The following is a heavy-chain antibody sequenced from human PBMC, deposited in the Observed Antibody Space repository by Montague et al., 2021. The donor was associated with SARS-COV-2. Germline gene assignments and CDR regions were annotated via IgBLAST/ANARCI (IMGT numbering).Heavy chain of an antibody. CDR3: ARAYRGVPDWYFFDS. V-gene: IGHV4-39*07. D-gene: IGHD3-9*01. Sequence: SETLSLTCSVSGGQFIRSSHYWAWIRQAPGRGLEWIGNIYFSGSTNSNPSLRSRLTLSLDMSRAQFSLELRAVTASDTALYYCARAYRGVPDWYFFDSWGQGLQVAVSS. CDR2: IYFSGST. CDR1: GGQFIRSSHY. J-gene: IGHJ4*02.